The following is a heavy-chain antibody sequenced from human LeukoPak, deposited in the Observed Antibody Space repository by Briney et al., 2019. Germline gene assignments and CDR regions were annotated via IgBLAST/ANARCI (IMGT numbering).Heavy chain of an antibody. J-gene: IGHJ3*02. Sequence: SVKVSCKASGGTFSSYAISWVRQAPGQGLEWMGGIIPIFGTANYAQKFQGRVTITADKSTSTAYMELSSLRSEDTAVYYCARSRDGYTRSGHDAFDIWGQGTMVTVSS. V-gene: IGHV1-69*06. CDR3: ARSRDGYTRSGHDAFDI. D-gene: IGHD5-24*01. CDR1: GGTFSSYA. CDR2: IIPIFGTA.